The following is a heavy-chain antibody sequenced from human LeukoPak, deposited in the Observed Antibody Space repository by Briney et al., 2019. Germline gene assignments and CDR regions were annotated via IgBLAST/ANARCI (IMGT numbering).Heavy chain of an antibody. V-gene: IGHV3-30*18. D-gene: IGHD5-18*01. CDR2: ISYDGSNK. Sequence: PGRSLRLSCAASGFTFSSYGMHWVRQAPGKGLEWVAVISYDGSNKYYADSVKGRFTISRDNSKNTLYLQMNSLRAEDTAVYYCAKGRYSYGQSWFDPWGQGTLVTVSS. CDR3: AKGRYSYGQSWFDP. CDR1: GFTFSSYG. J-gene: IGHJ5*02.